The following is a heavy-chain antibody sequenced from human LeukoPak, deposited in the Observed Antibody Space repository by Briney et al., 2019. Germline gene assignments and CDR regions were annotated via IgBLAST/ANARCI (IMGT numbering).Heavy chain of an antibody. J-gene: IGHJ6*03. V-gene: IGHV4-39*07. CDR3: ASAQTGILWFGELSNYYMDV. CDR1: GGSISSYY. Sequence: MPSETLSLTCTVSGGSISSYYWSWIRQPPGKGLEWIGSIYYSGSTYYNPSLKSRVTISVDTSKNQFSLKLSSVTAADTAVYYCASAQTGILWFGELSNYYMDVWGKGTTVTVSS. D-gene: IGHD3-10*01. CDR2: IYYSGST.